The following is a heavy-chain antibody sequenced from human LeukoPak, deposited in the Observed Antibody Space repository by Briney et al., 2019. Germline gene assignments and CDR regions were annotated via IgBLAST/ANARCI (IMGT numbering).Heavy chain of an antibody. Sequence: AASVKVSCKASGGTFSSYAISWVRQAPGQGLEWMGWINPNSGGTNYAQKFQGRVTMTRDTSITTAYMELSDLRSDDTAVYYCAKDDEGVLVSWGQGTLVTVSS. V-gene: IGHV1-2*02. J-gene: IGHJ4*02. CDR2: INPNSGGT. CDR3: AKDDEGVLVS. CDR1: GGTFSSYA. D-gene: IGHD3-3*01.